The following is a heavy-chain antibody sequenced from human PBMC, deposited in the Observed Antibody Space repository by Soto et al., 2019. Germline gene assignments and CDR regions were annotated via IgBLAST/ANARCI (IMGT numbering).Heavy chain of an antibody. V-gene: IGHV1-18*01. J-gene: IGHJ3*02. D-gene: IGHD6-19*01. CDR2: INANNGKT. CDR3: AGEEQWVAEAPVDVFDI. CDR1: GYTFTSYG. Sequence: ASVKVSCKASGYTFTSYGIRWVRQAPGQGLEWMGWINANNGKTNYAEKFQGRVTMTTDTSTSTAYMELSSLRSDDPAVYYCAGEEQWVAEAPVDVFDIWGQGTKVTVSS.